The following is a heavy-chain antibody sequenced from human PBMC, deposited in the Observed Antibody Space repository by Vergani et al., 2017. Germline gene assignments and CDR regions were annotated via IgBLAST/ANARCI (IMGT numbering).Heavy chain of an antibody. Sequence: QVQLQQWGAGLLKPSETLSLTCAVYGGSFSGYYWRWIRQPPGKGLEWIGEINHSGSTNYNPSIKSRVTISVDTSKNQFSLKLSSVTAADTAVYYCAREGSAAAAGNRGSGFDPWGQGTLVTVSS. J-gene: IGHJ5*02. D-gene: IGHD6-13*01. CDR2: INHSGST. CDR1: GGSFSGYY. V-gene: IGHV4-34*01. CDR3: AREGSAAAAGNRGSGFDP.